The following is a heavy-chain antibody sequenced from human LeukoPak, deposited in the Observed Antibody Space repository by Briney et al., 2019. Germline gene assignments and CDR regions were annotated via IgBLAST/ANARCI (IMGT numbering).Heavy chain of an antibody. J-gene: IGHJ4*02. Sequence: GGSLRLSCAASGFTFSSYSMNWVRQAPGKGLEWVSSISSCSSYIYYADSVKGRFTISRDNAKNSLYLQMNSLRAEDTAVYYCARLVPIAVAGGDYWGQGTLVTVSS. CDR1: GFTFSSYS. CDR3: ARLVPIAVAGGDY. D-gene: IGHD6-19*01. CDR2: ISSCSSYI. V-gene: IGHV3-21*01.